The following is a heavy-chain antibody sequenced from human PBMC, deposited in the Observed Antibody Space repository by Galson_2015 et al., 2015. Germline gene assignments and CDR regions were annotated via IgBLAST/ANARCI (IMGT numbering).Heavy chain of an antibody. Sequence: SVKVSCKASGYTFTSYYMHWVRQAPGQGLEWMGIINPSGGSTSYAQKFQGRVTMTRDTSTSTVYMELSSLRSEDTAVYYCARDRDQLPHYYYYMDVWGKGTTVTVSS. CDR3: ARDRDQLPHYYYYMDV. D-gene: IGHD2-2*01. CDR2: INPSGGST. V-gene: IGHV1-46*01. J-gene: IGHJ6*03. CDR1: GYTFTSYY.